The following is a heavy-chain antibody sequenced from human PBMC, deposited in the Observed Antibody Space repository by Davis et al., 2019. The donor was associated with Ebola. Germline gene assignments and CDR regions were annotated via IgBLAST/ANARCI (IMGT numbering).Heavy chain of an antibody. CDR1: GGSISSGGYS. CDR3: ARRDSYYDSSGYYPFDY. Sequence: MPSETLSLTCAVSGGSISSGGYSWSWIRQPPGKGLEWIGSIYYSGSTYYNPSLKSRVTISVDTSKNQFSLKLSSVTAADTAVYYCARRDSYYDSSGYYPFDYWGQGTLVTVSS. V-gene: IGHV4-39*01. CDR2: IYYSGST. J-gene: IGHJ4*02. D-gene: IGHD3-22*01.